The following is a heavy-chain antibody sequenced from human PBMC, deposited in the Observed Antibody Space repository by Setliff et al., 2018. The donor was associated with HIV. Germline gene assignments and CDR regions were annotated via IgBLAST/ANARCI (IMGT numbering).Heavy chain of an antibody. D-gene: IGHD3-22*01. Sequence: SETLSLTCAVSGYTISGGYYWGWIRQPPGKGLEWIGSVYHSGSTHYNPSLKSRVNISIDTFKNQLSLKLNSVTATDTAVYFCARGGDYDSSGYYVTWGQGSLVTSPQ. CDR2: VYHSGST. J-gene: IGHJ4*02. CDR1: GYTISGGYY. CDR3: ARGGDYDSSGYYVT. V-gene: IGHV4-38-2*01.